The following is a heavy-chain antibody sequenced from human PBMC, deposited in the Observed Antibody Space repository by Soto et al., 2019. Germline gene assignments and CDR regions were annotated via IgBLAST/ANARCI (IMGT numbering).Heavy chain of an antibody. D-gene: IGHD3-10*01. CDR3: ASWEGYGSGSYWLDAFDI. J-gene: IGHJ3*02. Sequence: EVQLVESGGGLIQPGGSLRLSGAAYGFTVSSNYMSWVRKAPGKGLEWVSVIYSGGSTYYADSVKGRFTISRDNSKNTLYLQMNSLRAEDTAVYYCASWEGYGSGSYWLDAFDIWGQGTMVTVSS. V-gene: IGHV3-53*01. CDR2: IYSGGST. CDR1: GFTVSSNY.